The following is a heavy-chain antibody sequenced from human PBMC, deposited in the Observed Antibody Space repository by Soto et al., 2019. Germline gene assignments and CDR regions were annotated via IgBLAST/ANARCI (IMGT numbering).Heavy chain of an antibody. CDR1: GFTLSVYW. Sequence: GSLRLSCAASGFTLSVYWMHWVRQAPGKGLVWVSRIKSDGSSTSYADSVKGRFTISRDNAKNTLYLQMNSLRAEDTAEYYCARDSSYSPVTPYYWGQGTLVTAPQ. CDR3: ARDSSYSPVTPYY. CDR2: IKSDGSST. J-gene: IGHJ4*02. V-gene: IGHV3-74*01. D-gene: IGHD4-4*01.